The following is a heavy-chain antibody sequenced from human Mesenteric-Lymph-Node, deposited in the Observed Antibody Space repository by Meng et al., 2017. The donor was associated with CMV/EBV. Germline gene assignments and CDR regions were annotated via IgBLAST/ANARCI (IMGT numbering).Heavy chain of an antibody. J-gene: IGHJ4*02. D-gene: IGHD3-9*01. Sequence: QVQLTQWGTSLLKPSETLSFTCAVYGGSFSGYYWNWIRQSPEKGLEWIGEINHSGSTTYNPSFTSRIIISVDTSTNQISLNMSSVTAADTAVYYCARGSSYDILTGYFDYWGQGALVTVSS. CDR1: GGSFSGYY. CDR2: INHSGST. V-gene: IGHV4-34*01. CDR3: ARGSSYDILTGYFDY.